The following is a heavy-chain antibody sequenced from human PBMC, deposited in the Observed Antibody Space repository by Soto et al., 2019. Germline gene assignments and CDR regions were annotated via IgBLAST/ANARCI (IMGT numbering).Heavy chain of an antibody. CDR1: GFTFSEYG. D-gene: IGHD3-10*01. CDR3: VRNPPWTLPVPLDLDY. Sequence: ASVQVSCKASGFTFSEYGFSWVRQAPGRGLEWMGWISAFNGEPNYTQKSEGRVAMTTDTATTTAYMELRSLTVDDTAVYYCVRNPPWTLPVPLDLDYWGQGTAVTVSS. CDR2: ISAFNGEP. V-gene: IGHV1-18*01. J-gene: IGHJ4*02.